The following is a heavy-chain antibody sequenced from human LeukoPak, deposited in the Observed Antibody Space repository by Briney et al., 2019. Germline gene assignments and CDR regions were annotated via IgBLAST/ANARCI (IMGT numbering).Heavy chain of an antibody. CDR2: IYYSGST. Sequence: SETLSLTCTVSGGSISSGDYYWGWLRQPPGKGLEWIGYIYYSGSTYYNPSLKSRVIISVDTSKNQFSLKLSSVTAADTAVYYCARDRAHYYDSSGYAGWFDPWGQGTLVTVSS. CDR1: GGSISSGDYY. CDR3: ARDRAHYYDSSGYAGWFDP. V-gene: IGHV4-30-4*01. D-gene: IGHD3-22*01. J-gene: IGHJ5*02.